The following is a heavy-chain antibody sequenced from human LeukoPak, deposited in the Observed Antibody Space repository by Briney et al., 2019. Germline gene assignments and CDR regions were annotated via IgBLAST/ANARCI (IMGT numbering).Heavy chain of an antibody. J-gene: IGHJ5*02. CDR3: ARAQLPYSSGWYGGLGWFDP. CDR2: INAGNGNT. V-gene: IGHV1-3*03. D-gene: IGHD6-19*01. Sequence: GASVKVSCKASGYTFTSYAMHWVRQAPGQRLEWMGWINAGNGNTKYSQEFQGRVTITRDTSASTAYMELSSLRSEDMAVYYCARAQLPYSSGWYGGLGWFDPWGQGTLVTVSS. CDR1: GYTFTSYA.